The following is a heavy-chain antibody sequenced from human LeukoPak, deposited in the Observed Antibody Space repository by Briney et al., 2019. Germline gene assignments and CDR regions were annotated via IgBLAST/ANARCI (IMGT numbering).Heavy chain of an antibody. CDR1: GGSISSGSYY. J-gene: IGHJ2*01. CDR2: IYTSGST. V-gene: IGHV4-61*02. Sequence: SQTLSLTCTVSGGSISSGSYYWSWIRQPAGKGLEWIGRIYTSGSTNYNPSLNSRVTISVDTSKNQFSLKLSSVTAADTAVYYCARCIAETWWYFDLWGRGTLVTVSS. D-gene: IGHD6-13*01. CDR3: ARCIAETWWYFDL.